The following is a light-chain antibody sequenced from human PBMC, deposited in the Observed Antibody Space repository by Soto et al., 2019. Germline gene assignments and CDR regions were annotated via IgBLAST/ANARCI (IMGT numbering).Light chain of an antibody. CDR2: DAS. Sequence: EIVLTQSPATLSLSPGERATLSCRASQSVSSYLVWYQQKPGQAPRLLISDASNRATGVPARFSGSGSGTDFTLTISSLETEDFAVYYCQQRANWPITFGQGTRLEIK. V-gene: IGKV3-11*01. CDR1: QSVSSY. J-gene: IGKJ5*01. CDR3: QQRANWPIT.